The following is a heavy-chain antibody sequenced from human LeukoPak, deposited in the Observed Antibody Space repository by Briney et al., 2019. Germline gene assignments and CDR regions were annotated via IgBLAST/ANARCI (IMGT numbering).Heavy chain of an antibody. D-gene: IGHD6-13*01. V-gene: IGHV4-59*01. CDR1: GGSISSYY. CDR3: ARKTAAGTYDY. CDR2: IYYSGST. Sequence: PSETLSLTCTVSGGSISSYYWSWIRQPPGEGLEWIGYIYYSGSTNYNPSLKSRVTISVDTSKNQFSLKLSSVTAADTAVYYCARKTAAGTYDYWGQGTLVTVSS. J-gene: IGHJ4*02.